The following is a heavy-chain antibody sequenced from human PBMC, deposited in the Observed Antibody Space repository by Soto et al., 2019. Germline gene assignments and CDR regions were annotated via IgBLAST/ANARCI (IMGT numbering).Heavy chain of an antibody. CDR3: SRLGVVNFDS. J-gene: IGHJ4*02. CDR2: SNTGNGNT. V-gene: IGHV1-3*04. CDR1: GYTFTSYA. Sequence: ASMKVSSKGSGYTFTSYAIHWVRQAPRQTLERMGWSNTGNGNTKYSQKVQGRVTITRNTSATIAYMELSSLKCEGTVVYFCSRLGVVNFDSWGQGALVTVSS. D-gene: IGHD3-16*01.